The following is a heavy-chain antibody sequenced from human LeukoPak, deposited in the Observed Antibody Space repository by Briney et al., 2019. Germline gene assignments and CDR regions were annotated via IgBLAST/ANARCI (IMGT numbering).Heavy chain of an antibody. Sequence: WASVKVSCKASGYTFTSYGISWVRQAPGQGLEWMGWISAYNGNTNYAQKLQGRVTMTTDTSTSTAYMELRSLRSDDTAVYYCARGIAAAPGDYYYMDVWGKGTTVTVSS. CDR3: ARGIAAAPGDYYYMDV. J-gene: IGHJ6*03. CDR1: GYTFTSYG. D-gene: IGHD6-13*01. CDR2: ISAYNGNT. V-gene: IGHV1-18*01.